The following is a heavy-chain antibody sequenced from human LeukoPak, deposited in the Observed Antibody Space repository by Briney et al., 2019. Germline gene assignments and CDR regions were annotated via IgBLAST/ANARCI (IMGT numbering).Heavy chain of an antibody. CDR1: GGSINSHY. J-gene: IGHJ4*02. D-gene: IGHD6-13*01. Sequence: SETLSLTCSVSGGSINSHYWSWIRQSPGKGLERIGYVFNGGSTNYNPSLKSRVTMSLDTSRDQFSLRLSSVTAADTAIYYCASRPADSTWYGVFDYWSQGTLVTVSS. V-gene: IGHV4-59*11. CDR2: VFNGGST. CDR3: ASRPADSTWYGVFDY.